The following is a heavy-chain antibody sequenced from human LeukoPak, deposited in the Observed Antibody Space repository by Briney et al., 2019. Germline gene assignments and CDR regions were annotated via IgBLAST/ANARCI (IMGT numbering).Heavy chain of an antibody. D-gene: IGHD3-16*02. CDR3: ARGDKRVTFGGVIVPFDY. V-gene: IGHV4-61*08. CDR2: IYYSGTT. J-gene: IGHJ4*02. CDR1: GGSISSGGYS. Sequence: SETLSLTCAVSGGSISSGGYSWNWIRQPPGKGLEWIGYIYYSGTTNYSPSLESRVTISIDTSKKQFSLKLTSVTPADTAVYYCARGDKRVTFGGVIVPFDYWGQGTLVTVSS.